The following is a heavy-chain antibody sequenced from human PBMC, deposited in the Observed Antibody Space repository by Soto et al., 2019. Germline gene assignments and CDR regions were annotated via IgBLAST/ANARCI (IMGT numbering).Heavy chain of an antibody. V-gene: IGHV1-18*04. Sequence: QVQLLQSGAEVKKPGASVKVSCKTSGYTFTNYGITWVRQAPGQGLEWLGWISAHSGHANYEQKFHGRVTMTTAPSTSAAYMGLRSLRSDDTAVYFCARSIRVASPGDYWGKGTLVTVSS. CDR2: ISAHSGHA. CDR1: GYTFTNYG. J-gene: IGHJ4*02. CDR3: ARSIRVASPGDY. D-gene: IGHD2-21*01.